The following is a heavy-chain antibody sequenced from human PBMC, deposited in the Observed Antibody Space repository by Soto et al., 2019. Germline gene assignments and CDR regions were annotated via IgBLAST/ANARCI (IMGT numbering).Heavy chain of an antibody. J-gene: IGHJ4*02. D-gene: IGHD3-9*01. CDR2: INHSGST. V-gene: IGHV4-34*01. Sequence: SEALSHTCAVSGGSFSRDYWIWIRQPPGKGLEWIGEINHSGSTNYNPSLKSRVTISVDTSKNQFSLKLSSVTAADTAVYYCARVGRSRYFDWLLYYWGQGTLVIV. CDR3: ARVGRSRYFDWLLYY. CDR1: GGSFSRDY.